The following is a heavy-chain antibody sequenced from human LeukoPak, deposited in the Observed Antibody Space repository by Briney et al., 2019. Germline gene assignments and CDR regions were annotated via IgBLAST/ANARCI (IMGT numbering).Heavy chain of an antibody. CDR2: INWNSGSI. J-gene: IGHJ4*02. D-gene: IGHD1-26*01. CDR1: GFTFDDYA. Sequence: GGSLRLSCAASGFTFDDYAMHWARQAPGKGLEWVSGINWNSGSIGYAGSVKGRFTISRDNAKSSLFLQMNSLRAEDTALYYCAKAVGYSGSREYYFDYWGQGTLVTVSS. CDR3: AKAVGYSGSREYYFDY. V-gene: IGHV3-9*01.